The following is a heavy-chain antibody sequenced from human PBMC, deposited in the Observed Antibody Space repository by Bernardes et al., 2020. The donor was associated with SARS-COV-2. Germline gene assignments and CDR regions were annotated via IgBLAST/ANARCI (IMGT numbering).Heavy chain of an antibody. CDR3: VRDMYGKNDY. CDR1: GFTFATDW. Sequence: GSLRLSCAASGFTFATDWMHWVRQAPGKGLAWVARMNWDGTTIDHAESVRGRFSISRDNVKNILYLQMHSLRDDDTAQYFCVRDMYGKNDYWGQGTLVTVSS. J-gene: IGHJ4*02. CDR2: MNWDGTTI. V-gene: IGHV3-74*01. D-gene: IGHD3-10*02.